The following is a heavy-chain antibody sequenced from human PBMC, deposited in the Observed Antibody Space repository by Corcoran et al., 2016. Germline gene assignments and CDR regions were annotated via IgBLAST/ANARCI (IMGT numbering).Heavy chain of an antibody. CDR2: INAGNGNT. Sequence: QVQVVQSGAEVKKPGASVKVSCKASGYTFTNYAFHWVRPAPGQRLEWMGWINAGNGNTKYSQKFQGRVTLTRDTSASTAYMELTSLRSEDTAVYYCARAEGWLRFSSTENFDYWGQGTLITVSS. CDR1: GYTFTNYA. D-gene: IGHD5-12*01. CDR3: ARAEGWLRFSSTENFDY. J-gene: IGHJ4*02. V-gene: IGHV1-3*01.